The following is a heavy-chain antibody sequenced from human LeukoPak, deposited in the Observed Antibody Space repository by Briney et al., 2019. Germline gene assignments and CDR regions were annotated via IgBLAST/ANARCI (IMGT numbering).Heavy chain of an antibody. Sequence: SQTLSLTCTVSGGSISSGNYYWSWIRQPAGQGLEWIGRIYTSGRTNYNPSLKSRVTISADTSKNQFSLKLTSVTAADTAVYYCARGYCSGGGCYGLVAFDIWGQGTMVTVSS. V-gene: IGHV4-61*02. CDR2: IYTSGRT. CDR3: ARGYCSGGGCYGLVAFDI. D-gene: IGHD2-15*01. J-gene: IGHJ3*02. CDR1: GGSISSGNYY.